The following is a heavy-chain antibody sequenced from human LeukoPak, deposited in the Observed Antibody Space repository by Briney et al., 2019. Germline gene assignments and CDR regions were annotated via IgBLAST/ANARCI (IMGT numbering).Heavy chain of an antibody. J-gene: IGHJ4*02. CDR2: INPSGGNT. CDR1: GYAFTSYY. Sequence: ASVKVSCKASGYAFTSYYIHWVRQAPGQGLEWMGMINPSGGNTNYAQKFQGRVTITADESTSTAYMELSSLRSEDTAVYYCVRWELRLGYFDYWGQGTLVTVSS. V-gene: IGHV1-46*03. D-gene: IGHD1-26*01. CDR3: VRWELRLGYFDY.